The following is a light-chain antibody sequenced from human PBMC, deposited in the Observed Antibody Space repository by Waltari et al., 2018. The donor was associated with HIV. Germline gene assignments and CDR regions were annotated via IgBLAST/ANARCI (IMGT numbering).Light chain of an antibody. CDR1: QSVSSNY. V-gene: IGKV3-20*01. CDR2: GAS. Sequence: DIVLTQSPGTLSLSPGDRATLSCRASQSVSSNYLAWYQQKPGQAPRLLIYGASNRATGIPDRFSGSGYGTDFTLTISRLEPEDFAVYYCQQYGSSPPYTFGQGTKLEIK. CDR3: QQYGSSPPYT. J-gene: IGKJ2*01.